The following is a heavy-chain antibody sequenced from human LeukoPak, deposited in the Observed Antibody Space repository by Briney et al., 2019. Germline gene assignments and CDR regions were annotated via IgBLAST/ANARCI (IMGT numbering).Heavy chain of an antibody. V-gene: IGHV4-34*01. CDR1: GGSLNGYY. D-gene: IGHD5/OR15-5a*01. Sequence: PSETLSLTCAVYGGSLNGYYWSWVRQPPGKGLERVGEMSHSGSATYNPSLKSRVTISTDTSKNQFSLRLRSVTAADTAIYYCTRQSYHLVYGFYYYYMDVWGKGTPVTVSS. CDR3: TRQSYHLVYGFYYYYMDV. J-gene: IGHJ6*03. CDR2: MSHSGSA.